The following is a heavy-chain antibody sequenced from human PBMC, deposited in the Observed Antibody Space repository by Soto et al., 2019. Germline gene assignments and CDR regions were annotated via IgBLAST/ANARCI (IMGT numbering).Heavy chain of an antibody. V-gene: IGHV2-5*02. CDR3: AHRETLMSTWNYGAFDF. D-gene: IGHD1-7*01. Sequence: QITLKESGPTLVKPTQTLTLTCSLSGFSITTSGVGVAWVRQPPGKALEWLAFTYWDDDNRYNPSLRTRLTTAKDASRNQVVLTMTNMDPADTATYYCAHRETLMSTWNYGAFDFWGQGALVTVPS. CDR1: GFSITTSGVG. CDR2: TYWDDDN. J-gene: IGHJ3*01.